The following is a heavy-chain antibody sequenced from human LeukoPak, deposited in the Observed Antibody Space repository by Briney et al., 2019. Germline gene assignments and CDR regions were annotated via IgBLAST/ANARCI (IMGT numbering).Heavy chain of an antibody. CDR1: GFTFRSYW. J-gene: IGHJ4*02. Sequence: GGSLRLSCAASGFTFRSYWMHWVRQGPGKGLMWVSRINSDATSTTYADSVKGRFTISRDNAKNTLYLQMDSLTAEDSGVYYCARDVDFDSRGQGTLVTVSS. V-gene: IGHV3-74*01. CDR3: ARDVDFDS. CDR2: INSDATST.